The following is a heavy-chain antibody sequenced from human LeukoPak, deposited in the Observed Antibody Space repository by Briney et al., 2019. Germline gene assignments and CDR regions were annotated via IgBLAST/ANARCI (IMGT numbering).Heavy chain of an antibody. CDR1: GGTFSSYA. Sequence: SVKVSCKASGGTFSSYAISWVRQAPGQALEWMGGIIPIFGTANYAQKFQGRVTITTDESTSTAYMELSSLRSEDTAVYYCARTVYYCSSTSCYWEYFDYWGQGTLVTVSS. CDR2: IIPIFGTA. V-gene: IGHV1-69*05. J-gene: IGHJ4*02. CDR3: ARTVYYCSSTSCYWEYFDY. D-gene: IGHD2-2*01.